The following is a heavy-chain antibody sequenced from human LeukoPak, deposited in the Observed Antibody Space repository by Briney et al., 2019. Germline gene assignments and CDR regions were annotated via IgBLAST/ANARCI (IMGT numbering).Heavy chain of an antibody. CDR1: GFTFSSYS. CDR2: ISSSSSYI. Sequence: GGSLRLSCAASGFTFSSYSMNWVRQAPGKGLEWVSSISSSSSYIYYADSVKGRFTISRDNAKNSLYLQMNSLRAEDTAVYYCARDMRLRAFDIWSQGTMVTVSS. CDR3: ARDMRLRAFDI. V-gene: IGHV3-21*01. J-gene: IGHJ3*02. D-gene: IGHD2-2*01.